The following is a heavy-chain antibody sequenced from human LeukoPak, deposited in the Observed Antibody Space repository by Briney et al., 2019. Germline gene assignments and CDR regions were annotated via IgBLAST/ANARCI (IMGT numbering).Heavy chain of an antibody. V-gene: IGHV3-48*03. CDR3: ARRGSYYKDYYYYYYMDV. CDR1: GFTFRSYE. CDR2: ISSSGSTI. J-gene: IGHJ6*03. Sequence: PGGSLRLSCAASGFTFRSYEMHWVRQAPGKGLEWVSYISSSGSTIYYADSVKGRFTISRDNAKNSPYLQMNSLRAEDTAVYYCARRGSYYKDYYYYYYMDVWGKGTTVTISS. D-gene: IGHD3-10*01.